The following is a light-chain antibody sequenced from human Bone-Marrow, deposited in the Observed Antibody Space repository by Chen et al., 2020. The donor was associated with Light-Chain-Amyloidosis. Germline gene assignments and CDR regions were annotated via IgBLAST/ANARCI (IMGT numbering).Light chain of an antibody. CDR3: SSYTRSSTWL. J-gene: IGLJ3*02. CDR2: DVS. V-gene: IGLV2-14*03. Sequence: SALTQPASVSGSPGQSITISCTGTSSDVGGYNYVSLYQQHPGTAPKLVIFDVSYRPSGISNRFSGSKSGNTASLTISGLQAEDEADYYCSSYTRSSTWLFGGGTRLTVL. CDR1: SSDVGGYNY.